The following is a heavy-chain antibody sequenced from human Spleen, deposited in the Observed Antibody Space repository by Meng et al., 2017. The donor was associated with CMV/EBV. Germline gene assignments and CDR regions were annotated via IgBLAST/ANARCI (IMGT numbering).Heavy chain of an antibody. CDR1: GFFFSSYE. CDR2: ISSGGSTK. CDR3: ASGNYFDY. Sequence: VGSLRLSCAVSGFFFSSYEMNWVRQAPGKGLEWVSYISSGGSTKYYADSVKGRFTISRDNAENSLYLQMNSLRAEDTAVYYCASGNYFDYWGQGTLVTVSS. J-gene: IGHJ4*02. V-gene: IGHV3-48*03. D-gene: IGHD1-1*01.